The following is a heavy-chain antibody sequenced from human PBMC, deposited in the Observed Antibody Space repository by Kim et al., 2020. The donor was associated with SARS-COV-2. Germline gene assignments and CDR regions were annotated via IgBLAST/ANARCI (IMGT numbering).Heavy chain of an antibody. CDR2: IWYDGSNK. CDR1: GFTFRSYA. CDR3: AKDELGYLDY. V-gene: IGHV3-33*06. D-gene: IGHD7-27*01. J-gene: IGHJ4*02. Sequence: GGSLRLSCTASGFTFRSYAMHWVRQAPGKGLEWVAVIWYDGSNKYYADSVKGRFTISRDNSKNTLHLQMNSLRAEDTAVYYCAKDELGYLDYWGQGTLVTVSS.